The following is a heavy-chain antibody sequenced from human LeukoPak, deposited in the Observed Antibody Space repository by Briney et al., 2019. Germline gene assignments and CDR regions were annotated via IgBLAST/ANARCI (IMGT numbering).Heavy chain of an antibody. Sequence: ASVKVSCKASGYTFTRYYIHWLRQAPGQGLEWMGIINPSGGSTNYAQRFQGRVTMTRDTSTSTVYMELSSLRSEDAAVYYCARGSESPSSDGWVVTATALDSWGQGTLVTVSS. J-gene: IGHJ4*02. CDR1: GYTFTRYY. CDR2: INPSGGST. CDR3: ARGSESPSSDGWVVTATALDS. D-gene: IGHD2-15*01. V-gene: IGHV1-46*01.